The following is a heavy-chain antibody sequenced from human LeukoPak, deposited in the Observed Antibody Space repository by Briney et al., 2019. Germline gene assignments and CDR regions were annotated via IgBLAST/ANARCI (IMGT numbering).Heavy chain of an antibody. CDR3: ARNRVIVAYFDF. CDR1: GFNFGSFE. CDR2: ISSSSRSI. Sequence: GGPLRLSCAVSGFNFGSFEMNWVRQAPGKGLEWVSKISSSSRSINYADTLKGRITISRDNAKNELYLQMNSLRAEDTAVYYCARNRVIVAYFDFWGRGTLVTVSS. V-gene: IGHV3-48*03. D-gene: IGHD5-12*01. J-gene: IGHJ4*02.